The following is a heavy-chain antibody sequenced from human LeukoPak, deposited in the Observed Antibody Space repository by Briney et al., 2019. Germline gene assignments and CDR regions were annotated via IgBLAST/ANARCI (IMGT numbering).Heavy chain of an antibody. D-gene: IGHD5-24*01. CDR2: IYSGGST. Sequence: GGSLRLSCAASGFTVSSNYMSWVRQAPGKGLEWVSVIYSGGSTYYADSVKGRFTISRDNSKNTLYLQMNSLRAEDTAVYYCARMMALATIGDWGQGTLVTVSS. CDR1: GFTVSSNY. V-gene: IGHV3-53*01. J-gene: IGHJ4*02. CDR3: ARMMALATIGD.